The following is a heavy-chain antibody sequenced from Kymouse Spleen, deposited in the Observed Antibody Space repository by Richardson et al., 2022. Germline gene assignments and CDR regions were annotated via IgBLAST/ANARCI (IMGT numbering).Heavy chain of an antibody. CDR2: IKSKTDGGTT. D-gene: IGHD3-10*01. CDR3: TTYYYGSGSYYTSLDY. Sequence: EVQLVESGGGLVKPGGSLRLSCAASGFTFSNAWMSWVRQAPGKGLEWVGRIKSKTDGGTTDYAAPVKGRFTISRDDSKNTLYLQMNSLKTEDTAVYYCTTYYYGSGSYYTSLDYWGQGTLVTVSS. J-gene: IGHJ4*02. V-gene: IGHV3-15*01. CDR1: GFTFSNAW.